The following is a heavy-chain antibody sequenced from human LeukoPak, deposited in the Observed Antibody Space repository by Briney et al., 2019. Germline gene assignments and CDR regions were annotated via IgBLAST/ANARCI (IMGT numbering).Heavy chain of an antibody. D-gene: IGHD6-6*01. CDR3: ARGEAARRFGFGY. CDR2: IYHSGST. V-gene: IGHV4-30-2*01. CDR1: GGSISSGGYY. Sequence: PSQTLFLTCTVSGGSISSGGYYWSWIRQPPGKGLEWIGYIYHSGSTYYNPSLKSRVTISVDRSKNQFSLKLSSVTAADTAVYYCARGEAARRFGFGYWGQGTLVTVSS. J-gene: IGHJ4*02.